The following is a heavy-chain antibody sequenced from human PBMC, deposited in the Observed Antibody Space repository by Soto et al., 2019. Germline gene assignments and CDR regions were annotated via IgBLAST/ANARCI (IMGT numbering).Heavy chain of an antibody. V-gene: IGHV4-30-2*01. CDR3: ARIPSP. CDR1: GGSISSGGYS. Sequence: QLQLQESGSGLVKPSQTLSLTCAVSGGSISSGGYSWSWIRQPPGKGLGWIGYIYHSGSTYYNPSPXIXITTSVDRSKNQFSRKLSSVTAADTAVYYCARIPSPWGQGTLVTVSS. J-gene: IGHJ5*02. D-gene: IGHD2-21*01. CDR2: IYHSGST.